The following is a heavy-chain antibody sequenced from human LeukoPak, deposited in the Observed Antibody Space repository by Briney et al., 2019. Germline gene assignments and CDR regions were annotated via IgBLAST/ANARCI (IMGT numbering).Heavy chain of an antibody. D-gene: IGHD3-10*01. CDR3: AKDDAWLRFGE. J-gene: IGHJ4*02. Sequence: GGSLRLSCAASGFTFSNHGMNWVRQAPGKGLEWVSGISPSGDITYFADSVKGRFTISRDNSKNTLYLEVISLTAEDTAVYYCAKDDAWLRFGEWSQGTLVTVSS. CDR2: ISPSGDIT. CDR1: GFTFSNHG. V-gene: IGHV3-23*01.